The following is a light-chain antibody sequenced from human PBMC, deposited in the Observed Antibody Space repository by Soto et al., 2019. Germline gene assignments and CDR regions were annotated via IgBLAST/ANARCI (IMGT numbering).Light chain of an antibody. CDR1: SSDVGGYNY. V-gene: IGLV2-14*01. CDR2: DVS. J-gene: IGLJ1*01. CDR3: SSYTSSSTLV. Sequence: QSALTQPASVSGSPGQSITISCTGTSSDVGGYNYVSWYQQHPGQAPKLILYDVSSRPSGVSNRFSGSKSGNTASLTISGVQAEDEADYYCSSYTSSSTLVFGAGTKLTVL.